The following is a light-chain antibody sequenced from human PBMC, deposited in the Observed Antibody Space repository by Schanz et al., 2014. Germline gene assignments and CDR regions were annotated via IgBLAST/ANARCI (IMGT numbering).Light chain of an antibody. J-gene: IGLJ3*02. CDR1: SRDVGSYNF. CDR3: GSYSTTNSLGV. Sequence: QSALTQPASVSGSPGQSITISCTGTSRDVGSYNFVSWYQQHPGKAPKLMIYDVSNRPSGVSNRFSGSKSGNTASLTISGLQAEDEGDYYCGSYSTTNSLGVFGGGTKLTVL. V-gene: IGLV2-14*03. CDR2: DVS.